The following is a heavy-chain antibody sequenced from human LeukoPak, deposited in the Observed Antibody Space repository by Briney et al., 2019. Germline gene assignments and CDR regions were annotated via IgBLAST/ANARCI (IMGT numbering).Heavy chain of an antibody. CDR3: ARDHDYGDYGTYEDY. Sequence: SQTLSLTCAISGDSVSRNSVAWNWIRQSPSRGLEWPGRTYDRAKWYHDYAVSVKSRITINPDTSKNQFSLQLNSVTPEDTAVYYCARDHDYGDYGTYEDYWGQGTLVTVSS. J-gene: IGHJ4*02. V-gene: IGHV6-1*01. CDR1: GDSVSRNSVA. CDR2: TYDRAKWYH. D-gene: IGHD4-17*01.